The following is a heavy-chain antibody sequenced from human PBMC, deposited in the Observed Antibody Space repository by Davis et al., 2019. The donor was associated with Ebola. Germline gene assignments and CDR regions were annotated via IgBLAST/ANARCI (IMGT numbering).Heavy chain of an antibody. CDR3: IREYDFWSGYYPDY. CDR2: IRSKAYGGTT. V-gene: IGHV3-49*03. J-gene: IGHJ4*02. CDR1: GFTFGDYA. Sequence: GESLKISCTASGFTFGDYAMSWFRQAPGKGLEWVGFIRSKAYGGTTEYAASVKGRFTISRDDSKSIAYLQMNSLKTEDTAVYYCIREYDFWSGYYPDYWGQGTLVTVSS. D-gene: IGHD3-3*01.